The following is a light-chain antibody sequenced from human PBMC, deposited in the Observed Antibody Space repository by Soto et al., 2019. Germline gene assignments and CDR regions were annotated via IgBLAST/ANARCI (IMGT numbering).Light chain of an antibody. CDR1: SSDIGGYNF. J-gene: IGLJ2*01. V-gene: IGLV2-14*01. CDR2: DVS. CDR3: SSYTSSNTLVV. Sequence: QSALTQPASVSGSPGQSITGPCTGTSSDIGGYNFVSWYQQHPGKVPKLMIFDVSNRPSGVSNRFSGSKSGNTASLTISGLQAEDEADYYCSSYTSSNTLVVFGGGTKLTVL.